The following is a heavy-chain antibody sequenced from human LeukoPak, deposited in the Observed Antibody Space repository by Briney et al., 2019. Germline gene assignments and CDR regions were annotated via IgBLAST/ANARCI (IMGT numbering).Heavy chain of an antibody. CDR3: AGLAGYYYYYYMDV. V-gene: IGHV4-39*07. CDR1: GGSISSSSYY. Sequence: PSETLSLTCTVSGGSISSSSYYWGWIRQPPGKGLEWIGSISYSGSTYYNPSLKSRVTISVDTSKNQFSLKLSSVTAADTAVYYCAGLAGYYYYYYMDVWGKGTTVTVSS. CDR2: ISYSGST. J-gene: IGHJ6*03.